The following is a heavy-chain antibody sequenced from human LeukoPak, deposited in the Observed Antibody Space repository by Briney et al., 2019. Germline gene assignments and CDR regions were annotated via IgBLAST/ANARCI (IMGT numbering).Heavy chain of an antibody. V-gene: IGHV3-30-3*01. J-gene: IGHJ3*02. Sequence: PGGSLRLSCGASGFXFRTYAMHWVRQAPGKGLEWVAIISNDGSSKYYADSVKGPFTISRDNSKNTLYLQMNSLRAEDTALYYCARARWFGDDAYDIWGQGTMVIVSS. CDR2: ISNDGSSK. D-gene: IGHD3-10*01. CDR1: GFXFRTYA. CDR3: ARARWFGDDAYDI.